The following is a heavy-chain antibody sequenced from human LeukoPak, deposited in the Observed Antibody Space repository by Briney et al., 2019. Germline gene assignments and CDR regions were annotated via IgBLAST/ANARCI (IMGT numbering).Heavy chain of an antibody. CDR3: ARGCSGGSCYTSMSFDP. CDR1: GGTFSSYA. CDR2: IIPILGIA. Sequence: SVKASCKASGGTFSSYAISWVRQAPGQGLEWMGRIIPILGIANYAQKFQGRVTITADKSTSTAYMELSSLRSEDTAVYYCARGCSGGSCYTSMSFDPWGQGTLVTVSS. J-gene: IGHJ5*02. V-gene: IGHV1-69*04. D-gene: IGHD2-15*01.